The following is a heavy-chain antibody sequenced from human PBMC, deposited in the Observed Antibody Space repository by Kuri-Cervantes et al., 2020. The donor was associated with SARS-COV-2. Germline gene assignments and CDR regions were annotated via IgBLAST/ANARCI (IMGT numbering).Heavy chain of an antibody. D-gene: IGHD3-22*01. CDR2: INAGNGNT. CDR3: AKVTRSGYFPFAFDI. Sequence: ASVKVSCKASGYTFTSYAMHWVRQAPGQRLEWMGWINAGNGNTKYSQKFQGRVTITRDTSASTAYMELSSLRSEDTAVYYCAKVTRSGYFPFAFDIWGQGTMVTVSS. V-gene: IGHV1-3*01. CDR1: GYTFTSYA. J-gene: IGHJ3*02.